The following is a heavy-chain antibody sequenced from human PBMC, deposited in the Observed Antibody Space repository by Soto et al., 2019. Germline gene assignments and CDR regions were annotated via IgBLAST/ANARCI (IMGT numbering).Heavy chain of an antibody. J-gene: IGHJ4*02. D-gene: IGHD3-10*01. V-gene: IGHV1-3*01. CDR3: ARDSSLSYYGSGSYYFDY. CDR1: GYTFTSYA. Sequence: ASVTVSCQASGYTFTSYAMHWVRQAPGQRLEWMGWINAGNGNTKYSQKFQGRVTITRDTSASTAYMELSSLRSEDTAVYYCARDSSLSYYGSGSYYFDYWGQGTLVTVSS. CDR2: INAGNGNT.